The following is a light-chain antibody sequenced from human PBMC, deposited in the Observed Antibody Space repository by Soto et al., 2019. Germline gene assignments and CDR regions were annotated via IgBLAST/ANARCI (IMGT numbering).Light chain of an antibody. Sequence: DIVMTQSPDSLAVSLGERATINCKSSQTVLHGSNYLAWYQQKPGQPPKLPIYWASTRESGVPDRFSGSGSGTDFALTITSLQPEDVAVYYCQQYYTTPVTFGQGTKVEIK. CDR3: QQYYTTPVT. CDR2: WAS. CDR1: QTVLHGSNY. V-gene: IGKV4-1*01. J-gene: IGKJ1*01.